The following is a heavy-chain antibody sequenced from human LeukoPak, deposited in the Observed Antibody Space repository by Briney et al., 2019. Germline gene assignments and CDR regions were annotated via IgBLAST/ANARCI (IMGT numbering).Heavy chain of an antibody. J-gene: IGHJ4*02. V-gene: IGHV3-11*01. CDR2: ISSSGSTI. Sequence: GGSLRLSCAASGFTFSDYYMSWIRQAPGKGLEWVSYISSSGSTIYYADSVKGRFTISRDNAKNSLYLQMNSLRAGDTVVYYCASLYCGGDCYKDYWGQGTLVTVSS. D-gene: IGHD2-21*02. CDR1: GFTFSDYY. CDR3: ASLYCGGDCYKDY.